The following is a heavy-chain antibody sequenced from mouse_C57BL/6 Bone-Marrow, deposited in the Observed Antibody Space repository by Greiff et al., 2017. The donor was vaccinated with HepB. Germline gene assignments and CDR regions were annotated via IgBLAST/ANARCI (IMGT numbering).Heavy chain of an antibody. D-gene: IGHD2-4*01. CDR2: IDPENGDT. CDR3: TTYDYDGPY. V-gene: IGHV14-4*01. J-gene: IGHJ3*01. CDR1: GFNIKDYY. Sequence: VQLQESGAELVRPGASVKLSCTASGFNIKDYYMHWVKQRPEQGLEWIGWIDPENGDTEYATKFQGKATITADTSSNTAYLQLSSLTSEDAAVYYCTTYDYDGPYWGQGTRVTVSA.